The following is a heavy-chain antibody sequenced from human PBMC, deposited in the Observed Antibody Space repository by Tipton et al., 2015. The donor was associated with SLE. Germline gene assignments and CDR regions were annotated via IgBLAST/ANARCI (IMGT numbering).Heavy chain of an antibody. CDR3: ARDEYRYDATGYHLLGHFDF. V-gene: IGHV4-39*07. CDR2: VYYTGNT. D-gene: IGHD3-22*01. J-gene: IGHJ4*02. Sequence: TLSLTCIVSGDSISSTSYYWGWIRQPPGKGLEWVGTVYYTGNTFYNPSLKSRVTISVDTSKNQSSLKLRSVTAADTAVYYCARDEYRYDATGYHLLGHFDFWGQGTLVTVSS. CDR1: GDSISSTSYY.